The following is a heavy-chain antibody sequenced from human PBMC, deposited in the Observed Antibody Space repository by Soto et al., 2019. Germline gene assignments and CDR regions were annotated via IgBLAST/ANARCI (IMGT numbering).Heavy chain of an antibody. CDR1: GIDFENYG. D-gene: IGHD5-18*01. V-gene: IGHV3-30*18. Sequence: QVKLVESGGGVVHPGSSLRLSCVASGIDFENYGIHWVRQAPGGGLDGVAVIPPDGTTRLYIDAVRGRFTISRDNSRSTVFLQMNSLRREDTAMYYCVKDGGGVRYNYNIRGYSWGQGTQVTVSS. CDR3: VKDGGGVRYNYNIRGYS. J-gene: IGHJ4*02. CDR2: IPPDGTTR.